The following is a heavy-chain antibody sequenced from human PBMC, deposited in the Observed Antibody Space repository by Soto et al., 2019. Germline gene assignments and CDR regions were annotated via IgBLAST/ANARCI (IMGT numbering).Heavy chain of an antibody. CDR3: ARWSSTWPDNWFDP. V-gene: IGHV1-18*01. CDR2: IGAYNGNT. CDR1: GYNFNTYG. D-gene: IGHD6-13*01. J-gene: IGHJ5*02. Sequence: QVQLVQSGAEVKKPGASVKVSCKASGYNFNTYGFSWVRQAPGQGLEWVGWIGAYNGNTRHAQNFHGRVTITTDTSTKTAYMELRSLTSDDTAVYYCARWSSTWPDNWFDPWGQGTLVTVSS.